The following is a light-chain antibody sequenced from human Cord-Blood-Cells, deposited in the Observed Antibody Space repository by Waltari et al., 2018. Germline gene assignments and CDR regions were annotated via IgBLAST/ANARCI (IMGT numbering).Light chain of an antibody. CDR3: AAWDDSLSGWV. V-gene: IGLV1-47*01. Sequence: QSVLTQPPSASGTPGQRVSISCSGSSSNIGRNYVYWYQQLPGTAPKLLIYRNNQRPSGGPDRFSGSKSGTSASLAISGLRSEDEADYYCAAWDDSLSGWVFGGGTKLTVL. CDR1: SSNIGRNY. CDR2: RNN. J-gene: IGLJ3*02.